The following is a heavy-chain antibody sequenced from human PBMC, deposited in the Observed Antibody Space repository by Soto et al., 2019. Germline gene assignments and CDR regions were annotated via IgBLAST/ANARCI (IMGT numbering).Heavy chain of an antibody. V-gene: IGHV6-1*01. CDR2: TYYRAKWYN. Sequence: QVQLQQSGPVLVTPSQTLSLTCAISGDSVSSNSAAWNWIRQSPSRGLEWLGRTYYRAKWYNGYQDSVTSRITINPDPSKYHCSPEVTYVTPEDTGVHYRAGGASSFDSWGQGTLVTVSS. D-gene: IGHD6-13*01. CDR1: GDSVSSNSAA. CDR3: AGGASSFDS. J-gene: IGHJ4*02.